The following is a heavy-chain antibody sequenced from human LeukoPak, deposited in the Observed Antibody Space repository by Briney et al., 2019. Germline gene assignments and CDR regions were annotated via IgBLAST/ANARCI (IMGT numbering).Heavy chain of an antibody. CDR2: IIPILGIA. D-gene: IGHD3-10*01. J-gene: IGHJ4*02. CDR3: ARAGMVREVATDY. CDR1: GGTFSSYA. V-gene: IGHV1-69*04. Sequence: SVKVSCKASGGTFSSYAISWVRQAPGQGLEWMGRIIPILGIANYAQKFQGRVTITADKSTSTAYMELSSLRSEDTAVYYCARAGMVREVATDYWGQGTLVTVSS.